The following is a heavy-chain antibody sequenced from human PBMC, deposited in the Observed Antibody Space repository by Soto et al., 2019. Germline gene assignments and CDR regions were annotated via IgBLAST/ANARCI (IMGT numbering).Heavy chain of an antibody. Sequence: EVRLLESGGGLVQPGGSLRLSCAASGFTFSVYAMSWVRQAPGKGLEWVSGISGSGDSTHYADSVKGRFTGSRDNSKSMLYLQTNSLRAEDTAIYSCAKALYGGFTYWGQGTLVTVSS. J-gene: IGHJ4*02. CDR2: ISGSGDST. V-gene: IGHV3-23*01. D-gene: IGHD3-10*01. CDR3: AKALYGGFTY. CDR1: GFTFSVYA.